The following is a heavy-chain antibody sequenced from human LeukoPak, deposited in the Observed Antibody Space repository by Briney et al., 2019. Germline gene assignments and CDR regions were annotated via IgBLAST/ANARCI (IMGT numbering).Heavy chain of an antibody. V-gene: IGHV3-48*01. Sequence: GGSLRLSCGASGLTFSTYSMNWVRQAPGKGLEWVSYISSDSGTIYYADSVKGRFTISRDNAKKSLYLQMNSLRAEDTAVYYCARATQPGFDPWGQGTLVTVSS. CDR2: ISSDSGTI. J-gene: IGHJ5*02. CDR3: ARATQPGFDP. D-gene: IGHD2-15*01. CDR1: GLTFSTYS.